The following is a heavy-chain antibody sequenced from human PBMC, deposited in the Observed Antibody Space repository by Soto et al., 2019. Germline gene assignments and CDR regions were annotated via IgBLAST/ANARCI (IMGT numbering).Heavy chain of an antibody. CDR2: IIPIFGTA. V-gene: IGHV1-69*13. CDR1: GGTFSSYA. D-gene: IGHD2-15*01. J-gene: IGHJ6*04. CDR3: ARDRGYCSGGSCYYYYGMDV. Sequence: ASVKVSCKASGGTFSSYAISWVRQAPGQGLEWMGGIIPIFGTANYAQKFQGRVTITADESTSTAYMELSSLRSEDTAVYYCARDRGYCSGGSCYYYYGMDVWGKGTTVTVSS.